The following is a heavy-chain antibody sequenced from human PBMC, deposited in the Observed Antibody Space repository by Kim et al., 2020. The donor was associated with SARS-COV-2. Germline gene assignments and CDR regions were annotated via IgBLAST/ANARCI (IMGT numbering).Heavy chain of an antibody. V-gene: IGHV3-30*18. D-gene: IGHD6-19*01. CDR3: AKWSSSGWGNFDY. CDR2: ISYDGSNK. Sequence: GGSLRLSCAASGFTFSSYGMHWVRQAPGKGLEWVAVISYDGSNKYYADSVKGRFTISRDNSKNTLYLQMNSLRAEDTAVYYCAKWSSSGWGNFDYWGQGTLVTVSS. CDR1: GFTFSSYG. J-gene: IGHJ4*02.